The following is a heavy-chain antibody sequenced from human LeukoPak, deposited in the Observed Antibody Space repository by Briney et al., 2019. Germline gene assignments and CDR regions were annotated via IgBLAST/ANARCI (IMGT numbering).Heavy chain of an antibody. D-gene: IGHD1-1*01. CDR3: ASGTFLLNYLDY. CDR1: GFTFSSYG. J-gene: IGHJ4*02. V-gene: IGHV3-33*01. CDR2: IWYDGSNK. Sequence: GGSLRLSCAASGFTFSSYGMHWVRQAPGKGLEWVAVIWYDGSNKYYADSVKGRFTISRDNSKNTLYLQMNSLRAEDTAVYYCASGTFLLNYLDYWGQGTLVTVSS.